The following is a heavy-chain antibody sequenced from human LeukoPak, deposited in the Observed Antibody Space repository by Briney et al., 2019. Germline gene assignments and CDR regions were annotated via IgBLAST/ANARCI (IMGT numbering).Heavy chain of an antibody. D-gene: IGHD1-26*01. CDR2: ISGSGGAGT. Sequence: PGGSLRLSCEASGFTFSNYAMSWVRQAPARGLEWVSTISGSGGAGTYYADSVKGRFTVSRDNSRNTLYLPMNSLRAEDTAVYYCVKDRGGSPFYGMDVWGQGTTVTVSS. V-gene: IGHV3-23*01. J-gene: IGHJ6*02. CDR3: VKDRGGSPFYGMDV. CDR1: GFTFSNYA.